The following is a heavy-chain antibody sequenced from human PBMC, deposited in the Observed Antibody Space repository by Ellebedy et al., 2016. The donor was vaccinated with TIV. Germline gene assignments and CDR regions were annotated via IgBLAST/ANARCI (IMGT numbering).Heavy chain of an antibody. D-gene: IGHD3-22*01. CDR2: IWYDGSNK. CDR3: ARDGGGVVIIRYYFDY. V-gene: IGHV3-33*01. Sequence: GESLKISCAASGFTFSSYGMHWVRQAPGKGLEWVAVIWYDGSNKYYADSVKGRFTISRDNSKNTLYLQMNSLRAEDTAVYYCARDGGGVVIIRYYFDYWGQGTLVTVSS. CDR1: GFTFSSYG. J-gene: IGHJ4*02.